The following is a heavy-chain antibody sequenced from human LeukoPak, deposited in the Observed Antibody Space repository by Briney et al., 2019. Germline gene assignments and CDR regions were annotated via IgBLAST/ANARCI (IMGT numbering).Heavy chain of an antibody. CDR2: INHSGST. Sequence: SETLSLTCAVYGGSFSGYYWSWIRQPPGKGMEWIGEINHSGSTNYNPSLKSRVTISVDTSKNQFSLKLSSVTAADTAVYYCARALNWNPRIYYYGMDVWGQGTTVTVSS. CDR1: GGSFSGYY. V-gene: IGHV4-34*01. CDR3: ARALNWNPRIYYYGMDV. D-gene: IGHD1-1*01. J-gene: IGHJ6*02.